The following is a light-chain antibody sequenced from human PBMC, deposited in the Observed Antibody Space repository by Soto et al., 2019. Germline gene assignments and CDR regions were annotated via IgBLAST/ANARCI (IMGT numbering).Light chain of an antibody. CDR2: YDS. CDR1: NIGSKS. J-gene: IGLJ2*01. CDR3: QVWDSSRDHPWV. Sequence: SYELTQPPSVSVAPGQTARITWGGNNIGSKSVHWYQQKPGQAPVLVIYYDSDRPSGIPERFSGSNSGNTATLTISRVEAGDEDDYYCQVWDSSRDHPWVFGGGTKLTVL. V-gene: IGLV3-21*04.